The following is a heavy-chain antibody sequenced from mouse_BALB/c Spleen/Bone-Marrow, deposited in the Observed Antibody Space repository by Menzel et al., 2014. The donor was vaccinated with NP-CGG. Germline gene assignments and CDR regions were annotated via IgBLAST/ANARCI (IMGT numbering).Heavy chain of an antibody. J-gene: IGHJ3*01. D-gene: IGHD4-1*02. CDR2: IWAGGST. Sequence: VQLVESGPGLVAPSQSLSITCTVSGFSLTSYGVHWVRQPPGKALEWLGVIWAGGSTNYNSALMSRLSISKDNSKSQVLLKMNSLQTDDTAMYYCARAQLGCFAYWGQGTLVTVSA. V-gene: IGHV2-9*02. CDR1: GFSLTSYG. CDR3: ARAQLGCFAY.